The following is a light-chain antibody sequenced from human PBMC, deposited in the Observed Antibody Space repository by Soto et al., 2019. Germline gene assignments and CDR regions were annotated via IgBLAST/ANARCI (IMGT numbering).Light chain of an antibody. CDR2: GAS. J-gene: IGKJ2*01. CDR1: QSVSSN. Sequence: EIVMTQSPATLSVSPGERATLSCRASQSVSSNLAWYQQKPGQAPSLLIYGASTRANGIPARFSGSGSGTEFTLTISSLQSEDFAVYYCQQYNNWPPYSFGQGTKLEIK. V-gene: IGKV3-15*01. CDR3: QQYNNWPPYS.